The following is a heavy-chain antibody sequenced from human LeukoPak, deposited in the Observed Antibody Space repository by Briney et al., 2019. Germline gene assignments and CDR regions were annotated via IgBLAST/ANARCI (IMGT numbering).Heavy chain of an antibody. V-gene: IGHV4-34*01. Sequence: PSETLSLTCAVYGGSFSGYYWSWIRQPPGKGLEWIGEINHSGSTNYNPSLKSRVTISVDTSKNQFSLKLSSVTAADTAVYYCARGRVRGVTKYRYYYGMDVWGQGTTVTVSS. CDR2: INHSGST. J-gene: IGHJ6*02. D-gene: IGHD3-10*01. CDR3: ARGRVRGVTKYRYYYGMDV. CDR1: GGSFSGYY.